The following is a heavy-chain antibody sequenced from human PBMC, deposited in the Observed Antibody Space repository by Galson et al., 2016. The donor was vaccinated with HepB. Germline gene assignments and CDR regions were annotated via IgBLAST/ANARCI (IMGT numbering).Heavy chain of an antibody. D-gene: IGHD3-22*01. CDR3: ARKLYYYDSSDFGWFYP. CDR2: IKQDGSEQ. V-gene: IGHV3-7*04. J-gene: IGHJ5*02. CDR1: GFTFSSYW. Sequence: SLRLSCAASGFTFSSYWMSWVRQAPGKRLECVANIKQDGSEQYYVDSVKGRFTISRDNAKKSLYLQMNSLRAEDTAVYYCARKLYYYDSSDFGWFYPWGQGTLVTVSS.